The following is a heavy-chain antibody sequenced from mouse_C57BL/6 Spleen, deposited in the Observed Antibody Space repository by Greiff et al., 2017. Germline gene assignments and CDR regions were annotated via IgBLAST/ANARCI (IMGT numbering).Heavy chain of an antibody. V-gene: IGHV2-2*01. CDR3: ARKGSGTGGFDY. Sequence: VMLVESGPGLVQPSQSLSITCTVSGFSLTSYGVHWVRQSPGKGLEWLGVIWSGGSTDYNAALISRLSISKDNSKSQVFFKMNSLQADDTAIYYCARKGSGTGGFDYWGQGTTLTVSS. D-gene: IGHD4-1*01. CDR1: GFSLTSYG. J-gene: IGHJ2*01. CDR2: IWSGGST.